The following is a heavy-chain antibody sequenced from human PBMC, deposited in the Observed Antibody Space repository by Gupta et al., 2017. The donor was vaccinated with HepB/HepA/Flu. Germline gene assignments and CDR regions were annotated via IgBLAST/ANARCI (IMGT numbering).Heavy chain of an antibody. Sequence: EVQLVESGGGLVQPGGSLRLSCAASGFTFSGYEMNWVRQAPGKGLEWLSYISSSGGTIYYADSVKGRFTISRDNAKNSLYLQMNSLRAEDTAVYYCARDLLPNYDILTGYHYYGMDVWGQGTTVTVSS. CDR2: ISSSGGTI. J-gene: IGHJ6*02. CDR1: GFTFSGYE. V-gene: IGHV3-48*03. CDR3: ARDLLPNYDILTGYHYYGMDV. D-gene: IGHD3-9*01.